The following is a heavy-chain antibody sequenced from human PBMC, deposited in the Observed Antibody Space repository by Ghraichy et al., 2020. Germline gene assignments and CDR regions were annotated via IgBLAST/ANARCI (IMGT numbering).Heavy chain of an antibody. Sequence: SETLSLTCTVSGGSMTSYYWSWIRQPPGKGLQWIGYAHYSGSANYNRSLKSRVTISVDTSKNQFSLRLTSLTAADTAFYYCARRHGYNGSMDYWGQGTLVSASS. D-gene: IGHD5-12*01. CDR3: ARRHGYNGSMDY. CDR1: GGSMTSYY. V-gene: IGHV4-59*01. J-gene: IGHJ4*02. CDR2: AHYSGSA.